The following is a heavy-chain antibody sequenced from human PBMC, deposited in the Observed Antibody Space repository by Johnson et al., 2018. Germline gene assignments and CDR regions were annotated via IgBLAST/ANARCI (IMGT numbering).Heavy chain of an antibody. CDR3: AGDQIGVRPGFDL. J-gene: IGHJ4*02. D-gene: IGHD3-22*01. CDR2: VNPNSGAT. Sequence: QWVRQAPGQGLEWMGWVNPNSGATDYARKLQGRVTMTRDTSVTTAYLELSGLTSDDTAVYFCAGDQIGVRPGFDLGGQGTLVTVSS. V-gene: IGHV1-2*02.